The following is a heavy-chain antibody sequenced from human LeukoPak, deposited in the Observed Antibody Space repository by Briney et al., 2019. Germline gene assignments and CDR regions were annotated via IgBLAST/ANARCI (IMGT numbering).Heavy chain of an antibody. Sequence: GGSLRLSCAASGFLFSSYGMHWVRQAPGKGLEWVSYISSSSSTIYYADSVKGRFTISRDNAKNSLYLQMNSLRDEDTAVYYCARGSYSSSWYYGMDVWGQGTTVTVSS. V-gene: IGHV3-48*02. J-gene: IGHJ6*02. CDR2: ISSSSSTI. CDR3: ARGSYSSSWYYGMDV. CDR1: GFLFSSYG. D-gene: IGHD6-13*01.